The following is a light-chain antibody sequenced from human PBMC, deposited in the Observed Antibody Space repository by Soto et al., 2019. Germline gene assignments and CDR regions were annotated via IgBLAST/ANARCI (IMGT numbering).Light chain of an antibody. J-gene: IGLJ1*01. CDR3: SSYAGNRHFYV. CDR2: EVT. Sequence: SALTQSPSASGSPGQSVAISCTGTSSDVGGYDFVSWYQQHPGKAPRLVIYEVTKRPSGIADRFSGSKSGNTASLTVSGLQAEDEADYYCSSYAGNRHFYVFGTGTKVTVL. CDR1: SSDVGGYDF. V-gene: IGLV2-8*01.